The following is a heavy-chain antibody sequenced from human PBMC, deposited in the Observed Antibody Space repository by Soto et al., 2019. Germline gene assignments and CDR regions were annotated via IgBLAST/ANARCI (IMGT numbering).Heavy chain of an antibody. D-gene: IGHD5-12*01. CDR2: ISAYNGKR. CDR3: ARGRIVASIHDAFEI. CDR1: GYPFTSYG. J-gene: IGHJ3*02. Sequence: QGQLLQSGDEVKTPGASVRVSCRASGYPFTSYGISWVRHAPGQGLEWVAWISAYNGKRDTAQKFQGRVTMTLDTSTDTAHMELGGLTSADTAVYYCARGRIVASIHDAFEIWGQGTKVTVSS. V-gene: IGHV1-18*01.